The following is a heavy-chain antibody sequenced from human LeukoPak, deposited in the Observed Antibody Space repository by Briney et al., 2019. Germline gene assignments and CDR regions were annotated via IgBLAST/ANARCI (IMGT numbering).Heavy chain of an antibody. D-gene: IGHD3-22*01. V-gene: IGHV4-59*01. Sequence: SETLSLTCTVFGGSISSYYWSWIRQPPGKGLEWIGYIYYSGSTNYNPSLKSRVTISVDTSKNQFSLKLSSVTAADTAVYYCARVDYDSSGYYDYWGQGTLVTVSS. J-gene: IGHJ4*02. CDR1: GGSISSYY. CDR3: ARVDYDSSGYYDY. CDR2: IYYSGST.